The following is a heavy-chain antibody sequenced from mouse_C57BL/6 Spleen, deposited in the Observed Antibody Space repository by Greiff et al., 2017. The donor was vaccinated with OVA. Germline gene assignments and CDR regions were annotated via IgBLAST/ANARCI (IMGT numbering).Heavy chain of an antibody. D-gene: IGHD1-1*01. V-gene: IGHV14-1*01. CDR3: TTLDGSSYRDYAMDY. Sequence: EVQLQQSGAELVRPGASVKLSCTASGFNIKDYYMHWVKQRPEQGLEWIGRIDPEDGDTEYAPKFQGKATMTADPSSNTAYLQLSSLTSEDTAVYYCTTLDGSSYRDYAMDYWGQGTSVTVSS. CDR2: IDPEDGDT. J-gene: IGHJ4*01. CDR1: GFNIKDYY.